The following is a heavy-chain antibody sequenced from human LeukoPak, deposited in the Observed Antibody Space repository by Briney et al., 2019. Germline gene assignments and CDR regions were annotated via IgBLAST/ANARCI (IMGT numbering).Heavy chain of an antibody. J-gene: IGHJ4*02. V-gene: IGHV3-21*01. Sequence: GGSLRPSCAASGFTFSSYSMNWVRQAPGKGLEWVSSISSSSRYIYHADSVKGRFNIPRDNAKNSVYLQMNSLRAEDTAVYYCARYSFDYWGQVALVTVSS. CDR1: GFTFSSYS. CDR2: ISSSSRYI. CDR3: ARYSFDY. D-gene: IGHD1-26*01.